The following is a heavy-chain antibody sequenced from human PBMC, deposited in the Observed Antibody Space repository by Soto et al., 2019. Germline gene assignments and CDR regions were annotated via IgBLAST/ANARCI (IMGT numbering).Heavy chain of an antibody. J-gene: IGHJ4*02. V-gene: IGHV1-69*02. CDR1: GGTFSSYT. CDR2: IIPILGIA. Sequence: SVKASCTASGGTFSSYTISWVRQAPGQGLEWMGRIIPILGIANYAQKFQGRVTITADKSTSTAYMELSSLRSEDTAVYYCAISGLGYCSGGSCYRYYFDYWGQGTLVTVSS. D-gene: IGHD2-15*01. CDR3: AISGLGYCSGGSCYRYYFDY.